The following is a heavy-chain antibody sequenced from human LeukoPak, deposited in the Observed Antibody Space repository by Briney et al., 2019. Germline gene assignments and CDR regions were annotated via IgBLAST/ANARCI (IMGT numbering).Heavy chain of an antibody. CDR1: GGSFSGYY. CDR2: ISHTGLT. Sequence: TSSETLSLTCAVYGGSFSGYYWTLIRQTPGKGLEWIGEISHTGLTGSNPSLKSRVTIFVDSSKKQFSLRITSVTAADTGVYYCARMPDITARPCDTWGPGTLVTVSS. J-gene: IGHJ5*02. CDR3: ARMPDITARPCDT. V-gene: IGHV4-34*01. D-gene: IGHD2-2*01.